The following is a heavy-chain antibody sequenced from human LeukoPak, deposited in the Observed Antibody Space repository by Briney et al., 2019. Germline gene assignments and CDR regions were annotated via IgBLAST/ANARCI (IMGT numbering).Heavy chain of an antibody. CDR3: ARRPGMVRGSAPDY. CDR2: INHSGST. D-gene: IGHD3-10*01. J-gene: IGHJ4*02. CDR1: GGSFSGYY. V-gene: IGHV4-34*01. Sequence: LSETLSLTCAVYGGSFSGYYWSWIRQPPGKGLEWIGEINHSGSTNYNPSLKSRVTISVDTSKNQFSLKLSSVTAADTAVYYCARRPGMVRGSAPDYWGQGTLVTVSS.